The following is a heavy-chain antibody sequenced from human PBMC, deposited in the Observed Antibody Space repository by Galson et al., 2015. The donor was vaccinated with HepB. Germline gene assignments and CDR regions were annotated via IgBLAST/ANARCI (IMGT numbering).Heavy chain of an antibody. CDR2: IWYDGSNK. CDR1: GFTFSSYG. D-gene: IGHD1-26*01. Sequence: SLRLSCAASGFTFSSYGMHWVRQAPGKGLEWVAVIWYDGSNKYYADSVKGRFTISRDNSKNTLYLQMNSLRAEDTAVYYCARRGSYGGGYYYYMDVWGKGTTVTVSS. CDR3: ARRGSYGGGYYYYMDV. V-gene: IGHV3-33*01. J-gene: IGHJ6*03.